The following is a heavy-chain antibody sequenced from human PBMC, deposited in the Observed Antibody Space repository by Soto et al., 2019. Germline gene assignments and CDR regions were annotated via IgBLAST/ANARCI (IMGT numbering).Heavy chain of an antibody. CDR1: GFRISTYD. CDR3: ATESIAARPDFDY. J-gene: IGHJ4*02. CDR2: IRGSGGST. D-gene: IGHD6-6*01. V-gene: IGHV3-23*01. Sequence: PGGALRLSCGASGFRISTYDMSWVRQAPGTGLEWVSYIRGSGGSTYYADSVKGRFTISRDNSKNALYLQVNSLRAEDTAVYYCATESIAARPDFDYCGQGTIVAVYS.